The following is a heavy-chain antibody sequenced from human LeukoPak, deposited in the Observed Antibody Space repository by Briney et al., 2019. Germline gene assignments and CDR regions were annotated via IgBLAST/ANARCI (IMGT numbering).Heavy chain of an antibody. V-gene: IGHV1-46*01. CDR2: INPSDGST. J-gene: IGHJ4*02. CDR3: ARVPLGGAFDY. Sequence: ASVKVSCKASGYTFIRYYMHWVRQAPGQGLEWMGIINPSDGSTNYAQKFQGRVTMTRDTSTGTVYMDLTSLRSDDTAVYYCARVPLGGAFDYWGQGTLVTVSS. D-gene: IGHD3-16*01. CDR1: GYTFIRYY.